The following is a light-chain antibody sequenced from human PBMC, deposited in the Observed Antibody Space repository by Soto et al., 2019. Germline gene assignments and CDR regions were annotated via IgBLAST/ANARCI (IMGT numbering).Light chain of an antibody. CDR1: QGISNW. CDR3: QQTDNFPWT. CDR2: DAS. V-gene: IGKV1-12*01. J-gene: IGKJ1*01. Sequence: DIQMTQSPSSVSASVGDRVTITCRASQGISNWLAWYQQRPGRAPKLLIYDASTLQSGVPSRFSGGGSGTDFTLTISSLQPEDYAFYFCQQTDNFPWTFGQGTKVEIK.